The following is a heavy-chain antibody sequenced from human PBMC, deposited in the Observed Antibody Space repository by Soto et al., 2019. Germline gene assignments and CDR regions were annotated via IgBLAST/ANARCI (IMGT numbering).Heavy chain of an antibody. V-gene: IGHV5-10-1*01. CDR3: ASSGFWSGYYDYGMDV. CDR1: GYSFTSYW. J-gene: IGHJ6*02. CDR2: IDPSDSYT. D-gene: IGHD3-3*01. Sequence: GESRKISCKGSGYSFTSYWISWVRQMPGKGLEWMGRIDPSDSYTNYSPSFQGHVTISADKSISTAYLQWSSLKASDTAMYYCASSGFWSGYYDYGMDVWGQGTTVTVSS.